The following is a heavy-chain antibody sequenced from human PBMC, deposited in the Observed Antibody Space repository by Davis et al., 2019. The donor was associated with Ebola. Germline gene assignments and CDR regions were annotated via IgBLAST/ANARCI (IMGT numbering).Heavy chain of an antibody. V-gene: IGHV1-69*06. J-gene: IGHJ5*02. CDR3: ARRAHGTGWSFDP. CDR1: GGTFSSYA. Sequence: AASVKVSCKASGGTFSSYAISWVRQAPGQGLEWMGGIIPIFGTANYAQKFQGRVTITADKSTSTAYMELSSLRSEDTAVYYCARRAHGTGWSFDPWGQGTLVTVSS. CDR2: IIPIFGTA. D-gene: IGHD3-10*01.